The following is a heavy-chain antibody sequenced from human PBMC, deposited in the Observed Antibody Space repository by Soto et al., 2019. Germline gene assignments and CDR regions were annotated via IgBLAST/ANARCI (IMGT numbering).Heavy chain of an antibody. D-gene: IGHD6-19*01. CDR3: AKGFIAVAGISYFDY. J-gene: IGHJ4*02. V-gene: IGHV3-30*18. Sequence: QVQLVESGGGVVQPGRSLRLSCAASGLTFSSYGMHWVRQAPGKGLEWVAVISYDGSNKYYADSVKGRFTISRDNSKNTLYLQMNSLRAEDTAVYYCAKGFIAVAGISYFDYWGQGTLVTVSS. CDR1: GLTFSSYG. CDR2: ISYDGSNK.